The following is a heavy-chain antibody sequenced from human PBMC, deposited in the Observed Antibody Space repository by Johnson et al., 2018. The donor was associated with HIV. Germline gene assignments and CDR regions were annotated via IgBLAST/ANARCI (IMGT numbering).Heavy chain of an antibody. D-gene: IGHD6-19*01. CDR2: INWSGDTT. Sequence: VQLVESGGGVVPPGGSLRLSCAASGFTFDEDDMSWVRQAPGKGLEWVSGINWSGDTTGYADSVKGRFTISRDNVKNSLYLEMNSLRAEDTALYYCARDGVAGTSGDIWGRGTMVTVSS. CDR1: GFTFDEDD. V-gene: IGHV3-20*04. J-gene: IGHJ3*02. CDR3: ARDGVAGTSGDI.